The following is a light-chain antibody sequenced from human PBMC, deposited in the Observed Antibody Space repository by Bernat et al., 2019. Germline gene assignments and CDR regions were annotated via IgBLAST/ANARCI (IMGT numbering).Light chain of an antibody. V-gene: IGLV2-8*01. CDR3: QSYDSNLSGSV. Sequence: QSALTQPPSASGSPGQSVAISCTGTSSDVGGYNYVSWYQQHPGKAPKLVIYEVTKRPSGVPDRFSGSKSGNTASLTVSGLQAEDEADYYCQSYDSNLSGSVFGGGTKLTVL. CDR2: EVT. CDR1: SSDVGGYNY. J-gene: IGLJ2*01.